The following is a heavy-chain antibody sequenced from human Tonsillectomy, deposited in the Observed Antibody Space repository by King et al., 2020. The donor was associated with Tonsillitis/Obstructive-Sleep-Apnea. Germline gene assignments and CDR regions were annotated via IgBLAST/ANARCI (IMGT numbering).Heavy chain of an antibody. D-gene: IGHD3-22*01. CDR3: VRDYYYDSTEYYGVPAGAVLAY. V-gene: IGHV3-53*04. J-gene: IGHJ4*02. CDR1: GFTVTTNY. Sequence: VQLVESGGGLVQPGESLRLSCAASGFTVTTNYMTWVRQAPWKGLEWVSVIYSGGSTFYSDAVKGRFTISRHNSKSTLHLQMNSLRAEDTAVYSCVRDYYYDSTEYYGVPAGAVLAYWGQGTLVTVSS. CDR2: IYSGGST.